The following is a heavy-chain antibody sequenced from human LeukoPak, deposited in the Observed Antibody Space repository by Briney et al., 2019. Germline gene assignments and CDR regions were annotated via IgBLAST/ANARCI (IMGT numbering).Heavy chain of an antibody. CDR2: ISGGGGST. CDR3: AKALGDY. Sequence: GGSLRLSCAASGFTFTNYAMSWVRQAPGKGLEWVSGISGGGGSTYYADSVKGRFTISKDNSKNTLYLQMNSLRAEDTAVYYCAKALGDYWGQGTLVTVSS. CDR1: GFTFTNYA. V-gene: IGHV3-23*01. J-gene: IGHJ4*02.